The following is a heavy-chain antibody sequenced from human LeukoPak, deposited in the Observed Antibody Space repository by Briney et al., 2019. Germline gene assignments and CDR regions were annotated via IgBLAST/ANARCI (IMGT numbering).Heavy chain of an antibody. D-gene: IGHD2-15*01. CDR1: GFTFSNAW. J-gene: IGHJ4*02. V-gene: IGHV3-23*01. Sequence: GGSLRLSCGASGFTFSNAWMNGVRQGPGKGLEWVSAISGSGGSRYYADSVKGRFTTSRDNSKNTLYLQMNSLRAGDTAVYYCRGLMVAAIRFDYWGQGTLVTVSS. CDR3: RGLMVAAIRFDY. CDR2: ISGSGGSR.